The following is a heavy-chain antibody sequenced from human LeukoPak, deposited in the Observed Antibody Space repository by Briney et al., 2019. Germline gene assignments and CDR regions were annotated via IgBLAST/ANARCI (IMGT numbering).Heavy chain of an antibody. J-gene: IGHJ4*02. CDR3: ARVSAVSTYYFDY. D-gene: IGHD5/OR15-5a*01. V-gene: IGHV4-30-2*01. CDR2: IYHSGST. Sequence: PSETLSLTCAVSGGSISSGGYSWSWIRQPPGKGLEWIGYIYHSGSTYYNPSLKSRVTISVDRSKNQFSLKLSSVTAADTAVCYCARVSAVSTYYFDYWGQGTLVTVSS. CDR1: GGSISSGGYS.